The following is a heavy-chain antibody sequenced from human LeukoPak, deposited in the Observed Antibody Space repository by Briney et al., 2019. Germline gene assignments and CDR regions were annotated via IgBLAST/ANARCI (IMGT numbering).Heavy chain of an antibody. J-gene: IGHJ6*03. CDR2: ISSSSSYI. CDR3: ARDAIVVPAAIRQGFMDV. D-gene: IGHD2-2*01. CDR1: GFTFSSYV. Sequence: GGSLRLSCAASGFTFSSYVMSWVRQAPGKGLEWVSSISSSSSYIYYADSVKGRFTISRDNAKNSLYLQMNSLRAEGTAVYYCARDAIVVPAAIRQGFMDVWGKGTTVTVSS. V-gene: IGHV3-21*01.